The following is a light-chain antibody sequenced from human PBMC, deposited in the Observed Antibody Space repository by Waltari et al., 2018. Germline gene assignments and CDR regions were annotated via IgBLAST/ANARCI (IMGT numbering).Light chain of an antibody. Sequence: DIVMTQPAATLSVSPGERVTLSCRASQSVSSNLAWYQQKPGQAPRVLIYAASTRATGIPARFSGSGSGTEFTLTISSLQSEDFAVYYCQQYNNWPPMYTFGQGTKLEIK. J-gene: IGKJ2*01. CDR1: QSVSSN. CDR3: QQYNNWPPMYT. V-gene: IGKV3-15*01. CDR2: AAS.